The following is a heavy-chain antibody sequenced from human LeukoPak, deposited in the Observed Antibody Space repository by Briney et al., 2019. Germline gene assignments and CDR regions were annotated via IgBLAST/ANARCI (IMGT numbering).Heavy chain of an antibody. CDR3: ARDRNYYDSSGKGFDY. D-gene: IGHD3-22*01. V-gene: IGHV4-4*07. J-gene: IGHJ4*02. CDR1: GGSISCYY. Sequence: PSETLSLTCTVSGGSISCYYWSCIRQPAGKGLEWIGHIYISGSTNYNPSLKSRVSMSVDTAKNQFSLKLSSVTAADTAVYYCARDRNYYDSSGKGFDYWGQGTLVTVSS. CDR2: IYISGST.